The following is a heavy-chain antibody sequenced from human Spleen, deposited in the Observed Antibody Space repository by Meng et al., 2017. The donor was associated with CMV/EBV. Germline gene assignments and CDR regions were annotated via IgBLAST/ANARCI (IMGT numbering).Heavy chain of an antibody. CDR2: IRYDGTHQ. J-gene: IGHJ4*02. D-gene: IGHD3-22*01. CDR3: AKDLDYYDSSAYFLELPTPDLDY. V-gene: IGHV3-30*02. Sequence: GESLKISCATSGFTFSRHAMHWVRQAPGKGLEWVAFIRYDGTHQYYAGSVKGRFTISRDNSKNTLYLQMSSLRPEDTAVYYCAKDLDYYDSSAYFLELPTPDLDYWGQGTLVTVSS. CDR1: GFTFSRHA.